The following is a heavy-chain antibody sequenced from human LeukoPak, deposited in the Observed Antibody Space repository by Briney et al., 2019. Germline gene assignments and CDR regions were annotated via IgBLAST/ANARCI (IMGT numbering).Heavy chain of an antibody. J-gene: IGHJ6*02. D-gene: IGHD2-15*01. CDR3: ARDRCSGGSCYGYYYGMDV. CDR1: GFTVSSDY. Sequence: GASLRLSCAASGFTVSSDYMSWVRQAPGKGLEWVSVIYSGGSTYHADSVKGRFTISRDNSKNTLYLQMNSLRAEDTAVYYCARDRCSGGSCYGYYYGMDVWGQGTTVTVSS. CDR2: IYSGGST. V-gene: IGHV3-66*01.